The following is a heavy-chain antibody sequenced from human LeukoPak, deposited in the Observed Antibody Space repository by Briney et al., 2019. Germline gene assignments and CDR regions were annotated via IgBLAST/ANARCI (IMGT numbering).Heavy chain of an antibody. CDR3: ARQARTYYYDSSGYYRPPLYFDY. D-gene: IGHD3-22*01. V-gene: IGHV5-51*01. J-gene: IGHJ4*02. Sequence: GESLKISCKGSGYSFSTYWIGWVRQMSGKGLEWMGIIHPGDSTTRYSPSFRGQVTISADKSISTAYLQWNSLKASDTAMYYCARQARTYYYDSSGYYRPPLYFDYWGQGTLVTVSS. CDR1: GYSFSTYW. CDR2: IHPGDSTT.